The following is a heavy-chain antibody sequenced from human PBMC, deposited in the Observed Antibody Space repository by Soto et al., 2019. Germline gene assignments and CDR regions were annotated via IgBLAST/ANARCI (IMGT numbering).Heavy chain of an antibody. D-gene: IGHD1-26*01. J-gene: IGHJ4*02. CDR3: ARVYAATFFYYFDY. Sequence: SVKVSCKASGGTFSSYAVSWVRQAPGQGLEWMGGLIPIFATSNYAQKFQGRVTITADESTNTAYMELRSLGSEDTAVYYCARVYAATFFYYFDYWGQGTLVTVSS. V-gene: IGHV1-69*13. CDR2: LIPIFATS. CDR1: GGTFSSYA.